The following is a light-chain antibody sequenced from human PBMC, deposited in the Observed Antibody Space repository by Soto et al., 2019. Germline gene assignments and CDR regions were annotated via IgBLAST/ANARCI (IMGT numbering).Light chain of an antibody. CDR3: QHYNGY. Sequence: DMPMTQSPTTLSASAGDRVTITCRASQNIRSWLAWYQQKPGKAPKVLIYDASTVESGVPSRFSGSGFGTEFTLTISSLQPDDFATYYCQHYNGYFGQGTKLEIK. CDR2: DAS. J-gene: IGKJ2*01. V-gene: IGKV1-5*01. CDR1: QNIRSW.